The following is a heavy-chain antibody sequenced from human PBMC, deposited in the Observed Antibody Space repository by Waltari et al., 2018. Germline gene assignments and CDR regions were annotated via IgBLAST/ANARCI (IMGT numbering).Heavy chain of an antibody. J-gene: IGHJ4*02. CDR2: ISGGCSDI. CDR1: GFTFSTYG. CDR3: VRALTTPNDF. D-gene: IGHD1-1*01. Sequence: EVQLVESGGGLVKPGESLRLSCAASGFTFSTYGMNWVRQAPGKGLEWVSFISGGCSDIYYLDPVKGRFTISRDNDKNSLYLQMDSLTADDTAVDYCVRALTTPNDFWGQGTLVTVSS. V-gene: IGHV3-21*03.